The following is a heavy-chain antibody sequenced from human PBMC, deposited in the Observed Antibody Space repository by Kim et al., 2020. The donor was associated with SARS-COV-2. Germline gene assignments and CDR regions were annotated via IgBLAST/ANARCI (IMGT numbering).Heavy chain of an antibody. J-gene: IGHJ3*02. CDR2: IYWDDDK. CDR1: GFSLSTSGVG. Sequence: SGPTLVKPTQTLTLTCTFSGFSLSTSGVGVGWIRQPPGKALEWLALIYWDDDKRYSPSLKSRLTITKDTSKNQVVLTMTNMDPVDTATYFCAHRTGRWLQFAFDIWGQGTMVTVSS. V-gene: IGHV2-5*02. CDR3: AHRTGRWLQFAFDI. D-gene: IGHD5-12*01.